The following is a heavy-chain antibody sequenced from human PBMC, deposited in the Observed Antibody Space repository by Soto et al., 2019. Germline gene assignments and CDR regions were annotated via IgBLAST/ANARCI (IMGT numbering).Heavy chain of an antibody. CDR3: VKNSGWFNT. Sequence: GGSLRLSCAASGFPFSSTDMSWVRQAPGKGLEWVSTILDTGTAVFYADSVKGRFTVSRDNSNNTLYVQMNNLRADDTAVYYCVKNSGWFNTWGQGALVTVSS. CDR2: ILDTGTAV. D-gene: IGHD3-10*01. CDR1: GFPFSSTD. V-gene: IGHV3-23*01. J-gene: IGHJ5*02.